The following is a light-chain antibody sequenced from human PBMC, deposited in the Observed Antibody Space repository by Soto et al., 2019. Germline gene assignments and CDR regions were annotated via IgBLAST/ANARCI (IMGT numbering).Light chain of an antibody. CDR3: SSFAGNNEWV. Sequence: QSALTQPPAASGSPGQSVTISCTGTSSDVGGYNYVSWYQQHPGKAPKLMISEVSKRPSGVPDRFSGSKSGNTASLTVSGLQAEDEADYSCSSFAGNNEWVLRGGTKITVI. V-gene: IGLV2-8*01. CDR1: SSDVGGYNY. J-gene: IGLJ2*01. CDR2: EVS.